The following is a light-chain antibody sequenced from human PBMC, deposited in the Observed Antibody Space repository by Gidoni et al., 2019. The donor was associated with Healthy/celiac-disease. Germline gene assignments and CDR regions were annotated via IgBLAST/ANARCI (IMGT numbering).Light chain of an antibody. J-gene: IGKJ1*01. CDR1: QSVISY. Sequence: EIVFTQSPATLSLSPGERATLSCRASQSVISYLAWYQQKPGQAPRLLIYAASNRATGIPARFSGSGSGTDFTLTISSLEPEDFAVYYCQQRSNWPPWTFGQGTKVEIK. CDR2: AAS. CDR3: QQRSNWPPWT. V-gene: IGKV3-11*01.